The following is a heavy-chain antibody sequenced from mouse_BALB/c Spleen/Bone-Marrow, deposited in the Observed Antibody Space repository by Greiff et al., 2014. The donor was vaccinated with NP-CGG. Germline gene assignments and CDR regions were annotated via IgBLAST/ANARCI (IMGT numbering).Heavy chain of an antibody. CDR3: ASPYYGNYVYAMDY. V-gene: IGHV2-2*02. CDR1: GFSLTSYG. Sequence: VQLQESGPGLVQPSQSLSITCTVSGFSLTSYGVHWVRQSPGKGLEWLGVIWSGGSTDCNAAFISRLSISKDNSKSQVFFKMNSLQANDTAIYYCASPYYGNYVYAMDYWGQGTSVTVSS. CDR2: IWSGGST. D-gene: IGHD2-10*01. J-gene: IGHJ4*01.